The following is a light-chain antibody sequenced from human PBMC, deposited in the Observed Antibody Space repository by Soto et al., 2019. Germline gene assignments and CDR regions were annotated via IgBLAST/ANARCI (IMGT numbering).Light chain of an antibody. V-gene: IGKV3-20*01. CDR3: QHYGSSPWT. CDR2: DAS. J-gene: IGKJ1*01. CDR1: QTVSGSY. Sequence: EIVLTQSAGTLSLSPGERATLSCRASQTVSGSYLAWFQQKPGQAPRLLIYDASTRAAGVPDRFSGSGSGTDFSLTINRLEPEDFAVYYCQHYGSSPWTLGQGTKVDIK.